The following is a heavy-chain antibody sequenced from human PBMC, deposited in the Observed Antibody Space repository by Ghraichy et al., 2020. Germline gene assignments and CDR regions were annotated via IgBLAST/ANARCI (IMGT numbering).Heavy chain of an antibody. Sequence: LSLTCTVSGGSVSSDIYYWSWIRQPPGKELEWIGYIYDSGSTNYNPSLKSRVTISLDTSKSQFSLKLNSVTAADTAVYYCARASGSGSYFSYYYHYALDVWGQGTTVTVSS. D-gene: IGHD3-10*01. CDR1: GGSVSSDIYY. CDR2: IYDSGST. CDR3: ARASGSGSYFSYYYHYALDV. V-gene: IGHV4-61*01. J-gene: IGHJ6*02.